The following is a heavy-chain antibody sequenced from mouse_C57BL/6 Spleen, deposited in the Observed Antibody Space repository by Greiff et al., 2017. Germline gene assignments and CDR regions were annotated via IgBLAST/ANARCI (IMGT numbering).Heavy chain of an antibody. CDR2: INPSSGYT. V-gene: IGHV1-4*01. CDR1: GYTFPSYT. J-gene: IGHJ1*03. Sequence: QVQLQQSGAELARPGASVQMSCKASGYTFPSYTLHWVQQRPGQGLEWIGYINPSSGYTKYNQKFKDKATLTADKSSSTAYMQLSSLTSEDSAVYYCARSDPYEYFDVWGTGTTVTVSS. D-gene: IGHD1-1*01. CDR3: ARSDPYEYFDV.